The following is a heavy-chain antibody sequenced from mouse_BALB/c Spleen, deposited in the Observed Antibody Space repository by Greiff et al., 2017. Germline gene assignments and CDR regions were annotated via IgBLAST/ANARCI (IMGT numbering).Heavy chain of an antibody. CDR3: ARALITTAFAY. Sequence: EVQVVESGGGLVKPGGSLKLSCAASGFTFSDYYMYWVRQTPEKRLEWVATISDGGSYTYYPDSVKGRFTISRDNAKNNLYLQMSSLKSEDTAMYYCARALITTAFAYWGQGTLVTVSA. CDR1: GFTFSDYY. D-gene: IGHD1-2*01. V-gene: IGHV5-4*02. CDR2: ISDGGSYT. J-gene: IGHJ3*01.